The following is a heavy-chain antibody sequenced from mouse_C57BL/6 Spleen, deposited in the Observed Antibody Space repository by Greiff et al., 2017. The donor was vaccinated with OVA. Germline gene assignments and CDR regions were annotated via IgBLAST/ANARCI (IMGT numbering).Heavy chain of an antibody. CDR2: ISDGGSYT. CDR3: ARAGDYDWYFDV. J-gene: IGHJ1*03. D-gene: IGHD2-4*01. Sequence: EVKLMESGGGLVKPGGSLKLSCAASGFTFSSYAMSWVRQTPEKRLEWVATISDGGSYTYYPDNVKGRFTISRDNAKNNLYLQMSHLKSEDTAMYYCARAGDYDWYFDVWGTGTTVTVSS. CDR1: GFTFSSYA. V-gene: IGHV5-4*03.